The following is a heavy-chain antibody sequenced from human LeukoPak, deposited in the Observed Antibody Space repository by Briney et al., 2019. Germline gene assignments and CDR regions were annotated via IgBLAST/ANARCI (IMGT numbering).Heavy chain of an antibody. V-gene: IGHV7-4-1*02. Sequence: GASVKVSCKASGYSFTSYVMNWVRQAPGQGLEWMGWINTNTGNPTYAQGFTGRFVFSLDTSVSTAYLQISSLKAEDTAVYYCARVSREFYYYYGLDVWGQGTTVTVSS. D-gene: IGHD3-10*01. J-gene: IGHJ6*02. CDR1: GYSFTSYV. CDR3: ARVSREFYYYYGLDV. CDR2: INTNTGNP.